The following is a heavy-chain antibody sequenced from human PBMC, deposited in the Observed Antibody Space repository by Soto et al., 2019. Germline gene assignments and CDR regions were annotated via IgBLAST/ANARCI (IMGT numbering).Heavy chain of an antibody. CDR2: IRPRAYGGTT. D-gene: IGHD1-26*01. J-gene: IGHJ4*02. CDR3: TRDPDSGSYDPFDY. CDR1: GFTLGDYA. V-gene: IGHV3-49*04. Sequence: GSLRLSCTASGFTLGDYAMSWVRQAPGKGLEWVGFIRPRAYGGTTAYAASVKGRFTISRDDSKSIAYLQMNSLKTEDTALYYCTRDPDSGSYDPFDYWGQGTLVTVSS.